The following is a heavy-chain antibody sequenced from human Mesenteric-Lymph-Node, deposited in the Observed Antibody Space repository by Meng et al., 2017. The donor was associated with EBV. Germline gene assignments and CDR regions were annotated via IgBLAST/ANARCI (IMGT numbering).Heavy chain of an antibody. V-gene: IGHV2-5*01. Sequence: LKCCGPVKVHPPQAIALTCPFSYSLPSTSGVGVGQIRRPPGKSLEWLALIYWNDDKGYSLYLKPTMTINKDTSENQVVLTMIKMDAVDAATYYCVHRTTTCFDPWGQGTLVTVSS. J-gene: IGHJ5*02. CDR2: IYWNDDK. CDR1: YSLPSTSGVG. CDR3: VHRTTTCFDP. D-gene: IGHD1-14*01.